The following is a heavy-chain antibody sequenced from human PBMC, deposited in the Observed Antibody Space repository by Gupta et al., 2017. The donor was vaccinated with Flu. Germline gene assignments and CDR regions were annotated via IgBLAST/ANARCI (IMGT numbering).Heavy chain of an antibody. V-gene: IGHV4-59*01. CDR2: IYYSGST. Sequence: QVQLQESGPGLVKPSETLSLTCTVSGGSISSYYWSWIRQPPGKGLEWIGYIYYSGSTNYNPSLKSRVTISVDTSKNQCSLKLSSVTAAETAVYYCARKGKGGAGSYSPYDYGGQGTLVTVSS. J-gene: IGHJ4*02. CDR3: ARKGKGGAGSYSPYDY. CDR1: GGSISSYY. D-gene: IGHD3-10*01.